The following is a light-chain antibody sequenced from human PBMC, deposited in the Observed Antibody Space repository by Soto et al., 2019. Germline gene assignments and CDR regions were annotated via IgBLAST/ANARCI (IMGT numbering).Light chain of an antibody. J-gene: IGKJ4*01. V-gene: IGKV3-11*01. Sequence: EVVLTQSTATLSLSPGERATLSCRASQSVSSYLAWYQQKAGQAPRLLIYDATKRAIGIPARFSGSGSGTDFTLTISSLEPEDFAVYYCQQYDNWLTFGGGTKVEIK. CDR1: QSVSSY. CDR3: QQYDNWLT. CDR2: DAT.